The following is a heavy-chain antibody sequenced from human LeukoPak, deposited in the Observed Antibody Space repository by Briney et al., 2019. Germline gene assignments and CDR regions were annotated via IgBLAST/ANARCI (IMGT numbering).Heavy chain of an antibody. Sequence: ASVKVSCKASGGTFSSYAISWVRQAPGQGLEWMGGIIPIFGTANYAQKFQGRVTMTRDMSTSTVYMELSSLRSEDTAVYYCARDIGYSGYGFFDYWGQGTLVTVSS. CDR3: ARDIGYSGYGFFDY. D-gene: IGHD5-12*01. J-gene: IGHJ4*02. CDR1: GGTFSSYA. V-gene: IGHV1-69*05. CDR2: IIPIFGTA.